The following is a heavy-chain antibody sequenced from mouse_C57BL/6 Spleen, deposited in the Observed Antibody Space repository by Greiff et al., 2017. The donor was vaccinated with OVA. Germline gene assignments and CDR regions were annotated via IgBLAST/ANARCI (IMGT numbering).Heavy chain of an antibody. J-gene: IGHJ3*01. Sequence: QVQLQQPGAELVKPGASVKLSCKASGYTFTSYWMHWVKQRPGQGLEWIGMIHPNSGSTNYNEKFKSKATLTVDKSSSTAYMQLSSLTSEDSAVYYCARQRELVLLFAYWGQGTLVTVSA. CDR1: GYTFTSYW. CDR2: IHPNSGST. D-gene: IGHD1-1*01. V-gene: IGHV1-64*01. CDR3: ARQRELVLLFAY.